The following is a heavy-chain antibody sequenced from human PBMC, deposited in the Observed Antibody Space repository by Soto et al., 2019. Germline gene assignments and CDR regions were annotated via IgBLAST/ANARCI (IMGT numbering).Heavy chain of an antibody. J-gene: IGHJ3*01. CDR3: ARDYYDSSGYYYTVS. CDR1: GFTFSSYS. D-gene: IGHD3-22*01. Sequence: GGSLRLSCAASGFTFSSYSMNWVRQAPGKGLEWVSYISSSSSTIYYADSVKGRFTISRDNAKNSLYLQMNSLRDEDTAVYYCARDYYDSSGYYYTVSWGQGTMVTVSS. V-gene: IGHV3-48*02. CDR2: ISSSSSTI.